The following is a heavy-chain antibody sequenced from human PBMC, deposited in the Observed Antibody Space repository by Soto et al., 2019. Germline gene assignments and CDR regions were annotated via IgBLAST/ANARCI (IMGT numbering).Heavy chain of an antibody. Sequence: SETLSLTCTFSCGSIISYYWSWIRQPAGKGLEWIGRIYTSGSTNYNPSLKSRVTMSVDTSKNQFSLKLSSVTAADTAVYYCARESYGDSFDFDYWGQGTLVTVSS. CDR2: IYTSGST. CDR1: CGSIISYY. CDR3: ARESYGDSFDFDY. J-gene: IGHJ4*02. V-gene: IGHV4-4*07. D-gene: IGHD4-17*01.